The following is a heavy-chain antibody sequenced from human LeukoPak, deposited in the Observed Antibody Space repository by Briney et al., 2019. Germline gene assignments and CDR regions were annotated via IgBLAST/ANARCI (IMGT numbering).Heavy chain of an antibody. CDR2: ISGSGGST. J-gene: IGHJ4*02. V-gene: IGHV3-23*01. CDR1: GFTFSSYA. D-gene: IGHD3-22*01. Sequence: PGGSLRLSCAASGFTFSSYAMSWVRQAPGKGLEWVSAISGSGGSTYYADSVKGRFTISRDNSKNTLYLQMNSLRAEDTAVYYCASRRNYYYDSSGYSGEVDYWGQGTLVTVSS. CDR3: ASRRNYYYDSSGYSGEVDY.